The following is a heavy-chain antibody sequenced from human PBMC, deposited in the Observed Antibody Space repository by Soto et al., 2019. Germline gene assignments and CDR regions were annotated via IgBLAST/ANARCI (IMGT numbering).Heavy chain of an antibody. CDR2: IIPVFGTP. D-gene: IGHD3-22*01. J-gene: IGHJ6*02. CDR3: ARGDATKIVVTTYYAMDV. V-gene: IGHV1-69*12. CDR1: GGSLSNFG. Sequence: QVQLVQSGAEVKKPGSSVKVSCTASGGSLSNFGISWVRQAPGQGLEWMRAIIPVFGTPNYAQKFQDRVTINADESTTTVYMEVRSLTSEDTAVYYCARGDATKIVVTTYYAMDVWGQGTTVTVSS.